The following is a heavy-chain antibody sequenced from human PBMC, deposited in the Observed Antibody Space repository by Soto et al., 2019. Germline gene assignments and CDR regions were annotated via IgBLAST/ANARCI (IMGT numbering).Heavy chain of an antibody. CDR2: INHSGST. D-gene: IGHD2-21*02. CDR1: GGSFSGYY. CDR3: ARGVRVTAIRFYYYYGMDV. J-gene: IGHJ6*02. Sequence: PSETLSLTGAVYGGSFSGYYWSWIRQPPGKGLEWIGEINHSGSTNYNPSLKSRVTISVDTSKNQFSLKLSSVTAADTAVYYCARGVRVTAIRFYYYYGMDVWGQGTTVTVSS. V-gene: IGHV4-34*01.